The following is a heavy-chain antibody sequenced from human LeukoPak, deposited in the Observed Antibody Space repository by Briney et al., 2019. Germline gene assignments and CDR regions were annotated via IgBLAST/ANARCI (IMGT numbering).Heavy chain of an antibody. J-gene: IGHJ4*02. CDR1: GGSISNW. CDR2: VHLSGRT. V-gene: IGHV4-4*02. Sequence: SETLSLTCGVSGGSISNWWTWVRQPPGEGLEWIGEVHLSGRTHYNPSLESRVTMSVDMSENHISLRLTSVTAADTAVYYCAREGGPYRPLDYSGQGTLVTVSS. CDR3: AREGGPYRPLDY.